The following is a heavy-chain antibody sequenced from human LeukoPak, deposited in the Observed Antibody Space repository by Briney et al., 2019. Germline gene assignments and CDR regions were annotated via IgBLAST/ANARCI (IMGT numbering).Heavy chain of an antibody. J-gene: IGHJ4*02. V-gene: IGHV1-69*01. Sequence: SVKVSCKASGGTFSNYAINWVRQAPGPGLEWMGGIIPIFGTANYAQKFQGRVAITADESTSTVYMELNSLKSEDTAVYYCARGWDYDSGGRPTAYVYWGQGTLVTVSS. CDR3: ARGWDYDSGGRPTAYVY. CDR1: GGTFSNYA. D-gene: IGHD3-22*01. CDR2: IIPIFGTA.